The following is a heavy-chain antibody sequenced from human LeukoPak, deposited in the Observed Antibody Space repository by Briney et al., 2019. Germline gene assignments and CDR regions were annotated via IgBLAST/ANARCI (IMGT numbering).Heavy chain of an antibody. J-gene: IGHJ4*02. D-gene: IGHD3-22*01. CDR3: AKGRYYYDSSGYPDY. Sequence: GGSLRLSCAASGFTFSSYSMNWVRQAPGKGLEWVSYISSSSSTIYYADSVKGRFTISRDNAKNSLYLQMNSLGAEDTAVYYCAKGRYYYDSSGYPDYWGQGTLVTVSS. CDR2: ISSSSSTI. CDR1: GFTFSSYS. V-gene: IGHV3-48*01.